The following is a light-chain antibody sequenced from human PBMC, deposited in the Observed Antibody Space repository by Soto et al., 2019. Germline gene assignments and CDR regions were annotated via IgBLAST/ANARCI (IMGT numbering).Light chain of an antibody. CDR1: SSNIGSRS. CDR2: KDT. J-gene: IGLJ3*02. Sequence: QSVLTQPPSASGTPGQRVTISCSGGSSNIGSRSVHWFQQLPGTAPKLLIYKDTQRPSGVPDRFSGSKSGPSASLAISGLRPDDEADYYCSAWDDSLRAWVFCGGTKLTVL. CDR3: SAWDDSLRAWV. V-gene: IGLV1-47*01.